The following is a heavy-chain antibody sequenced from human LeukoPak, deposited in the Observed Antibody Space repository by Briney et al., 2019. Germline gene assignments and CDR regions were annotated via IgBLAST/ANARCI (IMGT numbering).Heavy chain of an antibody. CDR1: GFSVTTYA. J-gene: IGHJ3*02. CDR3: AKGRWGLTINNFDI. D-gene: IGHD3-9*01. Sequence: PGGSLTLSCAASGFSVTTYAMGWVRRAPGKGLEWVSVISDRGDSTHYADFVKGRFTISRDSSKNTLYLQMNSLRGEDTAVYYCAKGRWGLTINNFDIWGQGTMVTVSS. CDR2: ISDRGDST. V-gene: IGHV3-23*01.